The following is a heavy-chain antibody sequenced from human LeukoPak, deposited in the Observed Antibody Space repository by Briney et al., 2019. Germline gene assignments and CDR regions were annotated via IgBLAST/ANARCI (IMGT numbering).Heavy chain of an antibody. V-gene: IGHV1-69*04. CDR2: IIPILGIA. CDR1: GGTFSSYA. Sequence: ASVKVSCKASGGTFSSYAISWVRQAPGQGLEWMGRIIPILGIANYAQKFQGRVTITADKSTSTACMELSSLRSEDTAVYYCARDIIAAGHNWFDPWGQGTLVTVSS. J-gene: IGHJ5*02. CDR3: ARDIIAAGHNWFDP. D-gene: IGHD6-25*01.